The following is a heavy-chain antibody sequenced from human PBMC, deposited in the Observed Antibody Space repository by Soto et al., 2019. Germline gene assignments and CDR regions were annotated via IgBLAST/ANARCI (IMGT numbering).Heavy chain of an antibody. Sequence: SETRSLTCAVSGASISGSYYYWAWLRQSPGKGPEWIGSVFYTGFTSYNPSLESRVSVSVDTSKSQFSLKLSAVTAADTAVYYCATSQKGYNWNYFDHWGQGALVTLSS. CDR3: ATSQKGYNWNYFDH. D-gene: IGHD1-20*01. J-gene: IGHJ4*02. V-gene: IGHV4-39*01. CDR2: VFYTGFT. CDR1: GASISGSYYY.